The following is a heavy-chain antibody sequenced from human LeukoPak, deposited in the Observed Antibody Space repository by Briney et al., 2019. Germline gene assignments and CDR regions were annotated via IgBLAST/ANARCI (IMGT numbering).Heavy chain of an antibody. CDR1: GFNFRDFF. V-gene: IGHV3-11*01. Sequence: GGSLRLSCAASGFNFRDFFMTWLRHTPGKGPEWLGYISNDGVTTKYAESMEGRFTISRDNSKNTLYLQMNSLRAEDTALYYCARGKGRLSPFDYWGKGTLVTVSS. CDR2: ISNDGVTT. CDR3: ARGKGRLSPFDY. D-gene: IGHD3-16*02. J-gene: IGHJ4*02.